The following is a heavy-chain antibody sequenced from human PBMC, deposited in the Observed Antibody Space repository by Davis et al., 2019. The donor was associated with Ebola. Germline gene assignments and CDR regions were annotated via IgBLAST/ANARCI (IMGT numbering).Heavy chain of an antibody. CDR2: INPSGGST. CDR1: GYTFTSYY. CDR3: ARRTSSGSYYGRAFDI. Sequence: ASVTVSCKASGYTFTSYYMHWVRQAPGQGLEWMGIINPSGGSTSYAQKFQGRVTMTRDTSTSTVYMELSSLRSEDTAVYYCARRTSSGSYYGRAFDIWGQGTMVTVSS. D-gene: IGHD1-26*01. J-gene: IGHJ3*02. V-gene: IGHV1-46*01.